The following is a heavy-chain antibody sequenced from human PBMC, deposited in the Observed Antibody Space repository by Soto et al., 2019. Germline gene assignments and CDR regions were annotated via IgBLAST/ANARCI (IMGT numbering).Heavy chain of an antibody. Sequence: EASVKVSCKASGYTFTNYAMHWVRQAPGQRLEWMGWINAGNGNTKYSQKFQGRVTITRDTSASTAYMELSSLRSEDTAVYYCAKVGFPYSYGYLFYYWGQGTLVTVSS. J-gene: IGHJ4*02. CDR2: INAGNGNT. CDR1: GYTFTNYA. CDR3: AKVGFPYSYGYLFYY. D-gene: IGHD5-18*01. V-gene: IGHV1-3*01.